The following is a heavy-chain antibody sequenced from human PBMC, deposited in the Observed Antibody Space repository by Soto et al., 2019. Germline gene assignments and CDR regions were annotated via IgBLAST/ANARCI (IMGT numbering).Heavy chain of an antibody. J-gene: IGHJ4*02. D-gene: IGHD2-2*01. Sequence: GGSLRLSCAASGFTFSNAWMNWVRQAPGKGLEWVGRIKSKTDGGTTDYAAPVKGRFTISRDDSKNTLYLQMNSLKTEDTAVYYCTTDGLDIVLVPAAMLDYWGQGTLVTVSS. CDR3: TTDGLDIVLVPAAMLDY. CDR1: GFTFSNAW. CDR2: IKSKTDGGTT. V-gene: IGHV3-15*07.